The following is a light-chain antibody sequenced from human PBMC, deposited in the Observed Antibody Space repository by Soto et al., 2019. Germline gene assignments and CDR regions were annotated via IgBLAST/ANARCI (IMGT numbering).Light chain of an antibody. CDR3: QQRSNWPPSIT. V-gene: IGKV3-11*01. Sequence: EIVLTQSPATLSLSPGDRATLSCRASQSVTTFLAWYQQKPGQAPRLLIYDASDRAPGIPARFSGSGSATDFTLTINNLEPEGFAVYYCQQRSNWPPSITFGQGTRLEIK. J-gene: IGKJ5*01. CDR1: QSVTTF. CDR2: DAS.